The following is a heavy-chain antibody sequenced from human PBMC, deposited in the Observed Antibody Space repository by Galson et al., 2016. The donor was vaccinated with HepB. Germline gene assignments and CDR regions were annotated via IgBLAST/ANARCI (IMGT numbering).Heavy chain of an antibody. D-gene: IGHD3-22*01. CDR3: ASRTYDSSGYWSRCWSWYFDL. V-gene: IGHV4-31*03. CDR2: IYYGGTT. J-gene: IGHJ2*01. Sequence: TLSLTCTVSGASISSSGYYWSWIRQDPGKGLEWIGYIYYGGTTSYNPSLKSRASISVDASKNQFSLKVTSVTAADTAVYYCASRTYDSSGYWSRCWSWYFDLWGRGTLVTVSS. CDR1: GASISSSGYY.